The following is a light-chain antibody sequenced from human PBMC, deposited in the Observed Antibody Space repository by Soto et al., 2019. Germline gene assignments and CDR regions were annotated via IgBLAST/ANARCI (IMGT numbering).Light chain of an antibody. Sequence: IVMTQSPATLSVSPGGIATLSFRAIQSISDTLAWYQQKPGQAPRLLIYGASTRAPGFPARFSGSGSGTDFTLTISSLQSEDFAVYYCQQYNNWPWTFGQGTKVDIK. V-gene: IGKV3-15*01. CDR2: GAS. J-gene: IGKJ1*01. CDR3: QQYNNWPWT. CDR1: QSISDT.